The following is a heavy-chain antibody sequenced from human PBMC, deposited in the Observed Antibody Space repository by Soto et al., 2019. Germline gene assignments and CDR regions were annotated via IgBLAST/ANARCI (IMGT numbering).Heavy chain of an antibody. J-gene: IGHJ5*02. CDR1: GYTFTSYG. D-gene: IGHD2-2*01. CDR2: INAGNGNT. CDR3: ARADGPGFVGP. Sequence: QVQLVQSGAEEKKPGASVKVSCKASGYTFTSYGIQWVRQAPGQRLEWMGWINAGNGNTKYSQKFQGRVTITRDTSASIAYMELSSLRSEDTAVYYCARADGPGFVGPWGQGTLVTVSS. V-gene: IGHV1-3*05.